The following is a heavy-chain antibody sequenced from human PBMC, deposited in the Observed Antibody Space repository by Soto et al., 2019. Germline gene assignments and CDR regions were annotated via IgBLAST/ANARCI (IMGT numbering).Heavy chain of an antibody. D-gene: IGHD6-19*01. Sequence: EVQLAESGGGLVQPGGSLKLSCAASGFTFSDSAMHWVRPASGNGLDWVGRIRSKANSYATEYAASVKGRFTISRDDSKNTAYLQMNSLKTEDSAVYYCTWSSGWSDTGFFDYWGQGTPVAVSS. CDR1: GFTFSDSA. CDR3: TWSSGWSDTGFFDY. J-gene: IGHJ4*02. CDR2: IRSKANSYAT. V-gene: IGHV3-73*02.